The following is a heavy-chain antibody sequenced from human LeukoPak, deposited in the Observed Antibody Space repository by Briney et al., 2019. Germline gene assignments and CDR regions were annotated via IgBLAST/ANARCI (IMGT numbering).Heavy chain of an antibody. CDR2: TYYRSKWYN. V-gene: IGHV6-1*01. CDR3: AGGVGRSSPSLDY. J-gene: IGHJ4*02. D-gene: IGHD6-6*01. CDR1: GDSVSSNSAA. Sequence: SQTLSLTCAISGDSVSSNSAAWNWIRQSPSRGLEWLGRTYYRSKWYNDYAVSVKSRITINPDTSKNQFSLQLNSVTPEDMAVYYCAGGVGRSSPSLDYWGQGTLVTVSS.